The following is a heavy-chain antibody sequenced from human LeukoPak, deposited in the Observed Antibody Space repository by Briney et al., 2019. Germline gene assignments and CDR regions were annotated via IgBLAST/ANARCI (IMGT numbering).Heavy chain of an antibody. Sequence: GGSLRLSCAASGFTFCSSWMHWVRQAPGKGLVWVSRIKSDVTTTGYADSVKGRFTISRDNSKNTLYLQMNSLRAEDTAVYYCAKGFTSSSWYLGQGTLVTVSS. J-gene: IGHJ4*02. CDR2: IKSDVTTT. V-gene: IGHV3-74*01. CDR1: GFTFCSSW. CDR3: AKGFTSSSWY. D-gene: IGHD6-6*01.